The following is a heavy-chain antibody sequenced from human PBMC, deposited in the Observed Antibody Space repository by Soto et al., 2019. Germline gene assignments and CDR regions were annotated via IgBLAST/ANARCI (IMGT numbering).Heavy chain of an antibody. Sequence: QVQLVQSGAEVKKPGASVKVSCEASGYTFSSCFISWVRQAPGQGLEWMGWISAYNGNTNYAQNLQGRVTMTTDTFMSTTYMELCSLKSEETAVNYCAGEFPPFDYWGQGTLVTVSS. J-gene: IGHJ4*02. CDR1: GYTFSSCF. CDR3: AGEFPPFDY. V-gene: IGHV1-18*01. CDR2: ISAYNGNT.